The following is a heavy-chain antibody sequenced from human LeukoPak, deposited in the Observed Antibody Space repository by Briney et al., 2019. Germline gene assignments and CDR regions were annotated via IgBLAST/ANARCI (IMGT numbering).Heavy chain of an antibody. CDR2: ISGSGDTT. Sequence: GSLRLSCAASGFTFSNYAMSWVRQAPGKGPEWVSGISGSGDTTYYADSVKGRFTISRDNSKNMLYLQMNSLGAEDTAVYYCAKDRSDNSSWYCMDVWGQGTTVTVSS. J-gene: IGHJ6*02. CDR3: AKDRSDNSSWYCMDV. CDR1: GFTFSNYA. D-gene: IGHD6-19*01. V-gene: IGHV3-23*01.